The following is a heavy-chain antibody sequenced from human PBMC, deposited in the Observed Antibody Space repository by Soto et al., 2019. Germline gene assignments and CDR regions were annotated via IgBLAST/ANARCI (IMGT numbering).Heavy chain of an antibody. V-gene: IGHV4-34*01. Sequence: SATLSLTCAVYGGSFSGYYWSWIRQPPGKGLEWIGEINHSGSTNYNPSLKSRVTISVDTSKNQFSLKLSSVTAADTAVYYCARRPSSGWYYYYGMDVWGQGTTVTVSS. J-gene: IGHJ6*02. D-gene: IGHD6-19*01. CDR3: ARRPSSGWYYYYGMDV. CDR1: GGSFSGYY. CDR2: INHSGST.